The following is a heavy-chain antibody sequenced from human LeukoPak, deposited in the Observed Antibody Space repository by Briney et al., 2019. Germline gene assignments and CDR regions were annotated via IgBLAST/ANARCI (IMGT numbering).Heavy chain of an antibody. CDR3: AREGGGGGFGY. V-gene: IGHV4-39*07. CDR2: IYYSGST. J-gene: IGHJ4*02. D-gene: IGHD3-16*01. Sequence: SETLSLTCTVSGGSISSSSYYWGWIRQPPGKGLEWIGSIYYSGSTYYNPSLKSRVTISVDTSKNQFSLKLSSVTAADTAVYYCAREGGGGGFGYWGQGTLVTVSS. CDR1: GGSISSSSYY.